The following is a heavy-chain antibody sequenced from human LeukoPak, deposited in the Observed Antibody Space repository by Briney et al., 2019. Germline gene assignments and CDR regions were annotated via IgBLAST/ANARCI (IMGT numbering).Heavy chain of an antibody. D-gene: IGHD6-13*01. CDR2: IYYSGST. CDR3: ARDRYSSSWYHDY. CDR1: GGSISSGDYY. J-gene: IGHJ4*02. Sequence: SQTLSLTCTVSGGSISSGDYYWSWIRQPPGKGLEWIGYIYYSGSTYYNPSLKSRVTISVDTSKNQFSLKLSSVTAADTAVYHCARDRYSSSWYHDYWGQGTLVTVSS. V-gene: IGHV4-30-4*01.